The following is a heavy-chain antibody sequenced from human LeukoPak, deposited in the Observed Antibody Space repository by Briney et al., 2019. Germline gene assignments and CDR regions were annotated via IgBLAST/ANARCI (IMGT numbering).Heavy chain of an antibody. V-gene: IGHV4-59*01. D-gene: IGHD5-24*01. CDR2: MYYSGST. Sequence: SETLSLTCTVSGGSISSYYWSWIRQPPGRGLEWIAYMYYSGSTNYNPSLKSRVTISVDTSKNQFSLKLSSVTAADTAVYYCARDDGYNFWYFDYWGQGTLVTVSS. CDR1: GGSISSYY. J-gene: IGHJ4*02. CDR3: ARDDGYNFWYFDY.